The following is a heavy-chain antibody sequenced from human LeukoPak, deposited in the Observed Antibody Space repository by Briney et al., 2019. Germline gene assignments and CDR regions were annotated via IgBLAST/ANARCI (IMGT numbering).Heavy chain of an antibody. D-gene: IGHD3-22*01. J-gene: IGHJ4*02. CDR2: INHSGST. CDR3: ARLSAYYYDSSGAKGDY. Sequence: SETLSLTCAVYGGSFSGYYWSWIRQPPGKGLEWIGEINHSGSTNYDPSLKSRVTISVDTSKNQFSLKLSSVTAADTAVYYCARLSAYYYDSSGAKGDYWGQGTLVTVSS. V-gene: IGHV4-34*01. CDR1: GGSFSGYY.